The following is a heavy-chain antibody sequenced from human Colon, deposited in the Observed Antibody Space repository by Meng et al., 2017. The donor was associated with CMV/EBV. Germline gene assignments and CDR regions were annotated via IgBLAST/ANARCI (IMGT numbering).Heavy chain of an antibody. CDR1: GGSSSGYY. J-gene: IGHJ1*01. CDR2: INHSGST. Sequence: QVRLQQWGAGLLKPPETLSLTCAVYGGSSSGYYWSWIRQPPGKGLEWIGEINHSGSTKYNPSLKSRVTISVDTSKNQFSLKLSSVTAADTAVYYCARGEYSSFWYGKDAEYFQHWGQGTLVTVSS. CDR3: ARGEYSSFWYGKDAEYFQH. D-gene: IGHD6-13*01. V-gene: IGHV4-34*01.